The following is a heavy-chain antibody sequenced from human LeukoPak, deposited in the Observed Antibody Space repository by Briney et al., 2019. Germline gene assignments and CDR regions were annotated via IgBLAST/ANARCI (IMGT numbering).Heavy chain of an antibody. J-gene: IGHJ6*02. CDR1: GYTFTSYG. V-gene: IGHV1-8*02. Sequence: GASVKVSCKASGYTFTSYGISWVRQAPGQGLEWMGWMNPNSGNTGYAQKFQGRVTMTRNTSISTAYMELSSLRSQDTAVYYCASSSSYGVYYYYGMDVWGQGTTVTVSS. CDR3: ASSSSYGVYYYYGMDV. D-gene: IGHD5-18*01. CDR2: MNPNSGNT.